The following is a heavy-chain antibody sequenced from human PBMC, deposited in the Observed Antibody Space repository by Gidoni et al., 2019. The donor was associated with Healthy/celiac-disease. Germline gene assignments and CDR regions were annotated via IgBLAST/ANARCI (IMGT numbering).Heavy chain of an antibody. Sequence: QLQLQESCPGLVQPSETLSLTCTVSGGSISSSSYYWGWIRQPPGKGLEWIGSIYYSGSTYYNPSLKSRVTISVDTSKNQFSLKLSSVTAADTAVYYCARDPGGMLSPFDYWGQGTLVTVSS. D-gene: IGHD2-8*01. CDR1: GGSISSSSYY. CDR3: ARDPGGMLSPFDY. J-gene: IGHJ4*02. V-gene: IGHV4-39*07. CDR2: IYYSGST.